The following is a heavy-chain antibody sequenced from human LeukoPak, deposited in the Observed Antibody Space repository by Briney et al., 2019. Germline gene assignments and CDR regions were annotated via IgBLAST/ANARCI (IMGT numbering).Heavy chain of an antibody. V-gene: IGHV3-21*04. D-gene: IGHD1-1*01. CDR3: AREVIGGNSA. CDR2: ISSSTTYI. CDR1: GFSFSTYN. J-gene: IGHJ4*02. Sequence: GGSLRLSCAASGFSFSTYNMNWVRHAPGKGLEWVSSISSSTTYIYYAHSVKGRFTIFRDDAKNSLFLQMKSLRADDTAVYYCAREVIGGNSAWGQGTLVTVSS.